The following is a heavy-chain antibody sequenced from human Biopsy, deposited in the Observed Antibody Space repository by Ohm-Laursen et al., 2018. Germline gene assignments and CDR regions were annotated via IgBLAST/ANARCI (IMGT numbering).Heavy chain of an antibody. V-gene: IGHV4-4*07. CDR1: GGFISTDY. CDR2: IYNTGST. Sequence: PGTLSPTCIVSGGFISTDYWNWIRQPAGKALEWIGRIYNTGSTNYNPSPQSRVTMSVDTSKNQFSLKMSSVTAADTAVYYCARDLPYYENSGYGAFDMWGQGTMVTVSS. D-gene: IGHD3-22*01. CDR3: ARDLPYYENSGYGAFDM. J-gene: IGHJ3*02.